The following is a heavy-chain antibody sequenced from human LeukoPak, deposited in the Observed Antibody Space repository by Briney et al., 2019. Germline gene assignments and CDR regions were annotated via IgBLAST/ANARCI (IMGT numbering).Heavy chain of an antibody. D-gene: IGHD6-19*01. V-gene: IGHV4-39*07. CDR1: GGSISSSSYY. CDR3: ARDGLGSGWYRNWFDP. J-gene: IGHJ5*02. CDR2: IYYSGST. Sequence: PSETLSLTCTVSGGSISSSSYYWGWIRQPPGKGLEWIGSIYYSGSTYYNPSLKSRVTISVDTSKNQFSLKLSSVTAADTAVYYCARDGLGSGWYRNWFDPWGQGTLVTVSS.